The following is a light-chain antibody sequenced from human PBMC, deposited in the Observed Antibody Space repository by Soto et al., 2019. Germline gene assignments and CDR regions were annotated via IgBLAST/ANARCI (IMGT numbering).Light chain of an antibody. Sequence: QLVLTQSPSASASLGASVKLTCTLSSGHSNYAIAWHQQQPQKGPRYLMKLNSAGSQNMGDGIPDRFSGSSSGAERYLTISSLQSEDEADYYCQTWATGIQVFGGGTKLTVL. CDR3: QTWATGIQV. V-gene: IGLV4-69*01. CDR1: SGHSNYA. J-gene: IGLJ2*01. CDR2: LNSAGSQ.